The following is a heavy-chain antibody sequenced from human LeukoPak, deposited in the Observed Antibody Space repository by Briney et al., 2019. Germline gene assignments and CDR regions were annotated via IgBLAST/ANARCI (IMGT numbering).Heavy chain of an antibody. CDR1: GFTFSSYA. V-gene: IGHV3-23*01. D-gene: IGHD6-13*01. Sequence: PGGSLRLSCAVSGFTFSSYAMSWVRQAPGKGLEWVSTISGSGGSTYYADSVKGRFTISRDNSKNTLYLQMSSLRAEDTAVYYCAKLPLAPHYHYYGMDVWGQGTTVTVSS. J-gene: IGHJ6*02. CDR2: ISGSGGST. CDR3: AKLPLAPHYHYYGMDV.